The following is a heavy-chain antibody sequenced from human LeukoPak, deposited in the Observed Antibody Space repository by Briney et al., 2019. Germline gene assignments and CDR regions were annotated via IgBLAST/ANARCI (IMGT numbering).Heavy chain of an antibody. CDR2: IYYSGST. J-gene: IGHJ4*02. Sequence: SETLSLTCTVSGGSISSYYWSWIRQPPGKGLEWIGYIYYSGSTNYNPSLKSRVSISVDTSKNQFSLKLSSVTAADTAVYYCAREGGSYDSSGYVDYWGQGTLVTVSS. V-gene: IGHV4-59*01. D-gene: IGHD3-22*01. CDR1: GGSISSYY. CDR3: AREGGSYDSSGYVDY.